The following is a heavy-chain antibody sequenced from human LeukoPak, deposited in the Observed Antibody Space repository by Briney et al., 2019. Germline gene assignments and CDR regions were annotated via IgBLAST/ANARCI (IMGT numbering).Heavy chain of an antibody. CDR1: GGSISSDY. J-gene: IGHJ4*02. V-gene: IGHV4-59*01. Sequence: PSETLSLTCTVSGGSISSDYWSWIRQPPGKGLEWIGYIYYSGSTNYNPSLKSRVTISVDTSKNQFSLKLSSVAAADTAVYYCARVSMTTVVTLDYWGQGTLVTVSS. CDR3: ARVSMTTVVTLDY. CDR2: IYYSGST. D-gene: IGHD4-23*01.